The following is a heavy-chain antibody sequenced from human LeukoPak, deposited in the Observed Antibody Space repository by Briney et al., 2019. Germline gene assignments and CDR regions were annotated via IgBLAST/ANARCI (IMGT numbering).Heavy chain of an antibody. CDR3: ARAPGGPLDY. CDR2: IYCSGST. J-gene: IGHJ4*02. D-gene: IGHD3-16*01. Sequence: SETLSLTCTVSGGSISSYYWSWIRQPPGKGLEWIGYIYCSGSTNYNPSLKSRVTISVDTSKNQFSLKLSSVTAADTAVYYCARAPGGPLDYWGQGTLVTVSS. CDR1: GGSISSYY. V-gene: IGHV4-59*01.